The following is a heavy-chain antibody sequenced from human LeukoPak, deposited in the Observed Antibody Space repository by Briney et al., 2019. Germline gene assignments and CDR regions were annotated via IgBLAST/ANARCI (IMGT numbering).Heavy chain of an antibody. Sequence: ASVKVSCKASGYTFTSYYMHWVRQAPGQGLEWMGIINPSCGSTSYAQKFQGRVTMTRDTSTSTVYMELSSLRSEDTAVYYCASVPPGGGSGSYLTPGDYYGMDVWGQGTTVTVSS. CDR3: ASVPPGGGSGSYLTPGDYYGMDV. CDR2: INPSCGST. D-gene: IGHD3-10*01. J-gene: IGHJ6*02. CDR1: GYTFTSYY. V-gene: IGHV1-46*01.